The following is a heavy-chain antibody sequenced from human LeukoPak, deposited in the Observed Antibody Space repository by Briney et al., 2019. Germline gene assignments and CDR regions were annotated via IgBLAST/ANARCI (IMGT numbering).Heavy chain of an antibody. CDR1: GFTFSSYA. CDR2: ISVDGSNK. V-gene: IGHV3-30*04. D-gene: IGHD4-17*01. Sequence: GGSLRLSCAASGFTFSSYAMHWVRQAPGKGLEWVAVISVDGSNKYYADSVKGRFTISRDNSKNTLFLQMNSLRVEDTAVYYCARAAYGNYLDYWGQGTLVTVSS. CDR3: ARAAYGNYLDY. J-gene: IGHJ4*02.